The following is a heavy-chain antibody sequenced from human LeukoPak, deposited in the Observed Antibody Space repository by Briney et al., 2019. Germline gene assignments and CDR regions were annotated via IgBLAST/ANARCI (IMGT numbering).Heavy chain of an antibody. CDR3: AKDGGGSSWRRGERGGNWFDP. Sequence: GGSLRLSCAASGFTFSSYAMSWVRQAPGKGLEWVSAISGSGGSTYYADSVKGRFTISRDNSKNTLYLQMNSLKAEDPAVYYCAKDGGGSSWRRGERGGNWFDPWGQGTLVTVSS. CDR1: GFTFSSYA. CDR2: ISGSGGST. J-gene: IGHJ5*02. V-gene: IGHV3-23*01. D-gene: IGHD6-13*01.